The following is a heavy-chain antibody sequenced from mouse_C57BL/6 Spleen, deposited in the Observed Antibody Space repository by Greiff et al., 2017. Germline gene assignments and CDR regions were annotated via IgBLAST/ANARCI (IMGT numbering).Heavy chain of an antibody. Sequence: EVHLVESGPGLVKPSQSLSLTCSVTGYSITSGYYWNWIRQFPGNKLEWMGYISYDGSNNYNPSLKNRISITRDTSKNQFFLKLNSVTTEDTATYYCARESYDYDRYFDVWGTGTTVTVSS. CDR2: ISYDGSN. CDR3: ARESYDYDRYFDV. D-gene: IGHD2-4*01. J-gene: IGHJ1*03. CDR1: GYSITSGYY. V-gene: IGHV3-6*01.